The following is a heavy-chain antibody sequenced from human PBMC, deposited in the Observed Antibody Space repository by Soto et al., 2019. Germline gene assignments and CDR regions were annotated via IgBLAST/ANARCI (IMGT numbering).Heavy chain of an antibody. CDR2: IIPIFGNP. D-gene: IGHD2-21*01. CDR3: AGRCDVADSLAHFDY. V-gene: IGHV1-69*06. J-gene: IGHJ4*02. CDR1: GGTFNNYV. Sequence: AVKVSCKASGGTFNNYVINWVRQAPGQGLEWVAGIIPIFGNPNYAQKFQGRVMITADNSTSTDYMELNSLRSEDTAEYYCAGRCDVADSLAHFDYWGQGTLVTVSS.